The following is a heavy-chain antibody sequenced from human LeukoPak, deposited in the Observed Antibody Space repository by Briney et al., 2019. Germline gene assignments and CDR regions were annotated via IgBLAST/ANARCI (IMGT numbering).Heavy chain of an antibody. CDR1: GFTVSSNY. V-gene: IGHV3-66*01. CDR3: ARGHPGGYYYGSGSYFGY. CDR2: IYSGGST. J-gene: IGHJ4*02. D-gene: IGHD3-10*01. Sequence: GGSLRLSCAASGFTVSSNYMSWVRQAPGKGLEWVSVIYSGGSTYYADSVKGRFTISRDNSKNTPYLQMNSLRAEDTAVYYCARGHPGGYYYGSGSYFGYWGQGTLVTVSS.